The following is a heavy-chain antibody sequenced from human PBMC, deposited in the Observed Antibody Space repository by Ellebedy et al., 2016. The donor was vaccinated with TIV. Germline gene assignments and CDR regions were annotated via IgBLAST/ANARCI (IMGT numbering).Heavy chain of an antibody. D-gene: IGHD3-16*01. CDR1: GFTFSSYA. Sequence: GESLKISCAASGFTFSSYAMSWVRQAPGKGLEWVANIKQDGSEKYYVDSVKGRFTISRDNAKNSLYLQMSSLRDEDTAIYYCAKDQVGGDGRWVFDIWGQGTMVTVSS. CDR2: IKQDGSEK. V-gene: IGHV3-7*03. J-gene: IGHJ3*02. CDR3: AKDQVGGDGRWVFDI.